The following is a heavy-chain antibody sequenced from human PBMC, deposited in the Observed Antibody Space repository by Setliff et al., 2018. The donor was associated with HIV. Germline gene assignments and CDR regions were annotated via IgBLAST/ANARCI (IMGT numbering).Heavy chain of an antibody. CDR2: VYYSGST. CDR1: GGSITSNDHF. Sequence: KSSETLSLTCTVSGGSITSNDHFWAWVRQSPGKGLEWIGSVYYSGSTFQNPSLKSRVTLSVDTSKNQFSLELSSVTTTDTAVYYCARGTYGGYAGLFDYWGQGSLVTSPQ. V-gene: IGHV4-39*01. D-gene: IGHD5-12*01. CDR3: ARGTYGGYAGLFDY. J-gene: IGHJ4*02.